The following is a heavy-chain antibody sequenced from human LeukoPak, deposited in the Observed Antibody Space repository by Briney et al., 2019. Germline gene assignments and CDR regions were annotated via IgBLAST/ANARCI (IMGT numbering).Heavy chain of an antibody. CDR3: ARQSDYDFWSGYLASWYFDL. V-gene: IGHV4-39*01. J-gene: IGHJ2*01. D-gene: IGHD3-3*01. Sequence: GSLRLSCAASGFTVSSNYMSWVRQPPGKGLEWIGSIYYSGSTYYNPTLKSRVTISVDTSKNQFSLKLSSVTAADTAVYYCARQSDYDFWSGYLASWYFDLWGRGTLVTVSS. CDR1: GFTVSSNY. CDR2: IYYSGST.